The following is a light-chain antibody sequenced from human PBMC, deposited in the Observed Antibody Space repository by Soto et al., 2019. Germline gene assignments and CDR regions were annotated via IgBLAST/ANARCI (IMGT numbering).Light chain of an antibody. V-gene: IGKV4-1*01. CDR2: WAS. CDR1: QSVLYSSNNKNY. Sequence: DIVMTQSPDSLAVSLGERATINCKSSQSVLYSSNNKNYLAWYQQKPGQPPKLLIYWASTRESGDPDRFGGSGSGTDFTLTISSLQAEDVAVYYCQQYFSFPWTFGQGTKVEIK. CDR3: QQYFSFPWT. J-gene: IGKJ1*01.